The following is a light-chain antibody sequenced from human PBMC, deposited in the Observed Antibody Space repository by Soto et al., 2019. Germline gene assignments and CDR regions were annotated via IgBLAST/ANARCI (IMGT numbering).Light chain of an antibody. J-gene: IGKJ5*01. Sequence: DIQMTQSPSSLSASVRGRVTITCRASQNIGNYLNLYQQTPGKAPSLLISTASDLQSGVPSRFSGSRSGTDFTLTISSLQPEDSATYYCQQGFSTPITFGQGTRLEIK. CDR3: QQGFSTPIT. V-gene: IGKV1-39*01. CDR2: TAS. CDR1: QNIGNY.